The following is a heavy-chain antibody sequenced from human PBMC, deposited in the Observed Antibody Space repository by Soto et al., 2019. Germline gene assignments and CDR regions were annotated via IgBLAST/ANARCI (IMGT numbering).Heavy chain of an antibody. D-gene: IGHD7-27*01. J-gene: IGHJ4*02. V-gene: IGHV4-4*02. CDR2: VFHTGNT. Sequence: LSXTCALSGGSISRSVWWTCVRQPPGKGLEWIGEVFHTGNTNYNPSLKSRVTMSVDKSTNEFSLKVTSVTAADTAIYYCARKAWVRFDYWGQGALVTVSS. CDR1: GGSISRSVW. CDR3: ARKAWVRFDY.